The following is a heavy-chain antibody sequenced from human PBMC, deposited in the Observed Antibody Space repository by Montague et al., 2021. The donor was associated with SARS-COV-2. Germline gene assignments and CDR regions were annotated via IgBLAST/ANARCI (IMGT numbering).Heavy chain of an antibody. J-gene: IGHJ4*02. V-gene: IGHV4/OR15-8*02. CDR3: ARGGLGNGGFDY. CDR1: DVSLSSSTW. CDR2: TYLSGFT. Sequence: SETLSLTCVVSDVSLSSSTWWSWVRQSPGKGLEWVGETYLSGFTQYNPSVKSRVTISLDDSRSQFSLRLTSVTAADPAVYFCARGGLGNGGFDYWGQGALVTVAS. D-gene: IGHD3/OR15-3a*01.